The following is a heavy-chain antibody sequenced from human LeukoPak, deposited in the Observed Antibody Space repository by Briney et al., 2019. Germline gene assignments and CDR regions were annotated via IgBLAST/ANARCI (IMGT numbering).Heavy chain of an antibody. D-gene: IGHD5-18*01. J-gene: IGHJ2*01. V-gene: IGHV5-10-1*01. CDR1: GYSFSSYW. CDR2: IDPSDSYT. CDR3: ARHRRIQLWFMFDL. Sequence: PWESLKISCKGSGYSFSSYWISWVRQMPGKGLEWMGSIDPSDSYTNYSPSFQGHVTISADKSISTAYLQWSRLKASDTAMYYCARHRRIQLWFMFDLWGRGTLVTVSS.